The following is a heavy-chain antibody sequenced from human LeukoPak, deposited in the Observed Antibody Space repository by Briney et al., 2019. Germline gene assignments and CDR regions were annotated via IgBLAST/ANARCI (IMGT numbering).Heavy chain of an antibody. CDR1: GGSISRGGYS. V-gene: IGHV4-30-2*01. J-gene: IGHJ4*02. CDR3: ARYYYDSSGAYYFDY. Sequence: SQTLSLTCAVSGGSISRGGYSWSWIRQPPGKGLEWIGYIYHSGSTYYNPSLKSRVTISVDRSKNQFSLKLSSVTAADTAVYYCARYYYDSSGAYYFDYWGQGTLVTVSS. D-gene: IGHD3-22*01. CDR2: IYHSGST.